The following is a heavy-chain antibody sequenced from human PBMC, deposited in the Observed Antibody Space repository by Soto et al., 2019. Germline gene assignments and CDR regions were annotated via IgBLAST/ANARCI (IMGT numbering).Heavy chain of an antibody. CDR1: GDTFSTYS. V-gene: IGHV1-69*12. J-gene: IGHJ6*02. D-gene: IGHD2-2*01. CDR2: IIPRSAKS. Sequence: QVQLVQSGAEVKKPGSSVKVSCKASGDTFSTYSITWMRQAPGRGLEWVGGIIPRSAKSNYAQKFEGRVTITADESTXTXYXELXSLRSEDTAVYYCAREGLVLVPTTVNSDYYYAMDVWGQGTTVTVSS. CDR3: AREGLVLVPTTVNSDYYYAMDV.